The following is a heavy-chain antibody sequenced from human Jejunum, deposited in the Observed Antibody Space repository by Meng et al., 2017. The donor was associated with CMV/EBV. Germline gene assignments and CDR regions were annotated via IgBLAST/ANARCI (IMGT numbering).Heavy chain of an antibody. CDR1: GFTFSNDW. CDR3: ARKRNSNWFDS. D-gene: IGHD4-11*01. J-gene: IGHJ5*01. Sequence: AASGFTFSNDWMTWVRQAPGKGLEWVANIKEDGSEKYFVDSVNGRFTISRDNAQNSLYLQMNSLRVADTAVYYCARKRNSNWFDSWGQGTRVTVSS. CDR2: IKEDGSEK. V-gene: IGHV3-7*01.